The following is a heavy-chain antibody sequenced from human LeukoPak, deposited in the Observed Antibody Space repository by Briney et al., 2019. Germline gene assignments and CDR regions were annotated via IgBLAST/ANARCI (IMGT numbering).Heavy chain of an antibody. CDR3: AKGSTVPFDY. Sequence: GGSLRLSCAASGFTFSSYGMHWVRQAPGKGLEWVAFIRCDGSNKYYADSVKGRFTISRDNSKNTLYLQMNSLRAEDTAVYYCAKGSTVPFDYWGQGTLVTVSS. J-gene: IGHJ4*02. V-gene: IGHV3-30*02. D-gene: IGHD4-11*01. CDR1: GFTFSSYG. CDR2: IRCDGSNK.